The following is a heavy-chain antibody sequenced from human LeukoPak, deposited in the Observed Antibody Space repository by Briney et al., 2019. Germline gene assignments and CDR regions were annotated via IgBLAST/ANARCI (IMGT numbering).Heavy chain of an antibody. CDR2: IIPIFGTA. J-gene: IGHJ6*04. D-gene: IGHD3-9*01. CDR1: GGTFSSYA. CDR3: ARDRLYFDWSRPLYYYGMDV. Sequence: SVKVSCKASGGTFSSYAISWVRQAPGQGLEWMGGIIPIFGTANYAQKFQGRVTITADESTSTAYMELSSLRSEDTAGYYCARDRLYFDWSRPLYYYGMDVWGKGTTVTVSS. V-gene: IGHV1-69*13.